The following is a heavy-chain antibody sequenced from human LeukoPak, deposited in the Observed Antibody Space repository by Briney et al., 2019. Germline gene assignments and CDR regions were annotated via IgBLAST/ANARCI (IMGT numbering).Heavy chain of an antibody. J-gene: IGHJ6*03. V-gene: IGHV3-7*01. Sequence: GGSLTLSCVASGFTFSSRDWMTWVRPPPGKGLEWVANIKQDGSEKNYVDSVKGRFTITRDNAKNSLYLQMNSLRAEDTAVYYCARSAKVVPAAISYYYYMDGWEKGSTVTISS. D-gene: IGHD2-2*02. CDR1: GFTFSSRDW. CDR2: IKQDGSEK. CDR3: ARSAKVVPAAISYYYYMDG.